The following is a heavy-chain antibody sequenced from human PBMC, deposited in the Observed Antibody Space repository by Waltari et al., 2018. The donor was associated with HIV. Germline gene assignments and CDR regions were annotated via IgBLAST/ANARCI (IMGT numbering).Heavy chain of an antibody. CDR1: GASFSAYY. D-gene: IGHD3-3*01. Sequence: QLQQWGTGLLMPSEPLSLTCPVQGASFSAYYCTWIRQPPRSGLEWIGEIDHSGGTNYNPSLKSRVTISVDTSKNQFSLKLTSMTAADTGLYYCARGPHTSIFGVVKYFQPWGQGTLVTVSS. CDR3: ARGPHTSIFGVVKYFQP. CDR2: IDHSGGT. J-gene: IGHJ1*01. V-gene: IGHV4-34*02.